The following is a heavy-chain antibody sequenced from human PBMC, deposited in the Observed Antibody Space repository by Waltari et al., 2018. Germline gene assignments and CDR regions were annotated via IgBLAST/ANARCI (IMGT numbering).Heavy chain of an antibody. V-gene: IGHV3-30*18. CDR1: GLFFTNSI. CDR2: GLSVIEGLQ. CDR3: AQEQGTSGRAGWFHP. D-gene: IGHD2-8*01. J-gene: IGHJ5*02. Sequence: QVKLVESGGGVVQPGGSLRLSCAASGLFFTNSIIHWVRQAPGRGWQWVLGLSVIEGLQYYADSVKGRFTIAGENSKNTVFLEINSLRPEDAAVYYCAQEQGTSGRAGWFHPWGQGTPVTVS.